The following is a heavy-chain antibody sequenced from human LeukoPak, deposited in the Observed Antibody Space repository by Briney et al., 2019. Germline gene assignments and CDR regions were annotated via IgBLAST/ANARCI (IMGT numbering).Heavy chain of an antibody. J-gene: IGHJ3*02. CDR3: ARTSQGAFDI. Sequence: PSETLSLTCTVSGDSISSSNYYLGWIRHPPGKGLEWIGGISYSGTTYYNPSLKSRVTISIDTSKNQFSLKLSSVTAADTAVYYCARTSQGAFDIWGQGTMVTVSS. V-gene: IGHV4-39*01. CDR1: GDSISSSNYY. CDR2: ISYSGTT.